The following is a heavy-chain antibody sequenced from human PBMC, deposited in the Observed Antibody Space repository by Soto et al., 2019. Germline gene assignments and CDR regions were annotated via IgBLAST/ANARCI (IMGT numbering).Heavy chain of an antibody. Sequence: PSETLSLTCAVYGGSFSGYYWSWIRQPPGKGLEWIGEINHSGSTNYNPSLKSRVTISVDTSKNQFSLKLSSVTAADTAVYYCARDMGTKTIDYWGQGTLVIVSS. CDR2: INHSGST. D-gene: IGHD2-15*01. J-gene: IGHJ4*02. V-gene: IGHV4-34*01. CDR1: GGSFSGYY. CDR3: ARDMGTKTIDY.